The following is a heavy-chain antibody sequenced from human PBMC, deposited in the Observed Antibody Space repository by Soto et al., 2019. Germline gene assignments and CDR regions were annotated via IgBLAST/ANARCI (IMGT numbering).Heavy chain of an antibody. J-gene: IGHJ6*02. CDR1: GGTFSSYD. Sequence: SVKVASKAYGGTFSSYDISWVRQAPGQGLEWMGGIIPIFGTANYAQKFQGRVTITADESTSTAYMELSSLRSEDTAVYYCAKEVINDYDFWSGYYRYYYGMDVWGQGTTVTVS. D-gene: IGHD3-3*01. CDR3: AKEVINDYDFWSGYYRYYYGMDV. V-gene: IGHV1-69*13. CDR2: IIPIFGTA.